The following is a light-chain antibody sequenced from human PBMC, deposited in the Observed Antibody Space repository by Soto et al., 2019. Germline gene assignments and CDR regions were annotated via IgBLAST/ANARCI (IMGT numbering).Light chain of an antibody. Sequence: AIQLTQSPSSLSASVGDRVTITCRASQGISSALAWYQQKPGKAPKLLIYDASSLESGVPSRFGGSGSGTDFTLTISRLQPEDFATYYCQQFNNYPYTFGQGTKLEIK. CDR1: QGISSA. J-gene: IGKJ2*01. CDR2: DAS. CDR3: QQFNNYPYT. V-gene: IGKV1D-13*01.